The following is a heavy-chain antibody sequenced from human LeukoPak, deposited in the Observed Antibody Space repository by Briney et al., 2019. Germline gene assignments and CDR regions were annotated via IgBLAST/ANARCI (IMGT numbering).Heavy chain of an antibody. D-gene: IGHD6-13*01. J-gene: IGHJ6*02. V-gene: IGHV4-39*01. CDR3: ARTRIAAAWVYYYYGMDV. CDR1: GGSISSSSYY. CDR2: IYYSGST. Sequence: SETLSLTCTVSGGSISSSSYYWGWIRQPPGKGLEWIGSIYYSGSTYYNPSLKSRVTISVDTSKNQFSLKLSSVTAADTAVYYCARTRIAAAWVYYYYGMDVWGQGTTVTVSS.